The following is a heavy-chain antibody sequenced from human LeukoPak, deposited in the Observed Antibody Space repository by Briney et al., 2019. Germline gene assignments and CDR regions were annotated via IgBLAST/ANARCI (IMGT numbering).Heavy chain of an antibody. J-gene: IGHJ4*02. Sequence: SQTLSLTCTVSGGSISSGDYYWSWIRQPPGKGLEWIGYIHYSGRTYYNPSLQSRVTISVDTSKNQFSLKLNSVTAADTAVYYCARGPIGDDDYWGQGTLVTVSS. CDR1: GGSISSGDYY. CDR2: IHYSGRT. CDR3: ARGPIGDDDY. V-gene: IGHV4-30-4*01. D-gene: IGHD3-10*01.